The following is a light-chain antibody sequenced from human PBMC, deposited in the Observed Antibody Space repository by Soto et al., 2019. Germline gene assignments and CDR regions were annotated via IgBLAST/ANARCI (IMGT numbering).Light chain of an antibody. CDR2: KAS. V-gene: IGKV1-5*03. J-gene: IGKJ1*01. CDR3: LQYDNHSWT. CDR1: QSISSW. Sequence: DIQMTQSPSTLSASVGDRVTISCRASQSISSWLAWYQQKPGKAPKLLIYKASSLESGVPSRFSGRGSGTEFTLTINNLQPDDVATYYCLQYDNHSWTFGQGTSVDIK.